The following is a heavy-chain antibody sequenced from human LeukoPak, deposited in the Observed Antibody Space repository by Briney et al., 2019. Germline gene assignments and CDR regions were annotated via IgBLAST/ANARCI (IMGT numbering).Heavy chain of an antibody. J-gene: IGHJ6*02. CDR2: INPNSGGT. V-gene: IGHV1-2*02. CDR3: ARDTSLGYCTNGVCGPMDV. Sequence: ASVKVFCKASGYTFTGYYMHWVRQAPGQGLEWMGWINPNSGGTNYAQRFQGRVTMTRDTSISTAYMELSRLRSDDTAIYHCARDTSLGYCTNGVCGPMDVWGQGTTVTVSS. CDR1: GYTFTGYY. D-gene: IGHD2-8*01.